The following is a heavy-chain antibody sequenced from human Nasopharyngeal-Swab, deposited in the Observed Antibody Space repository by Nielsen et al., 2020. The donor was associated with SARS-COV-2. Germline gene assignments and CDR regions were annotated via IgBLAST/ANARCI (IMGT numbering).Heavy chain of an antibody. V-gene: IGHV3-23*01. CDR2: ISGSGGST. J-gene: IGHJ5*02. CDR1: GFTFSSYA. Sequence: GESLKISCAASGFTFSSYAMSWVRQAPGKGLEWVSAISGSGGSTYYADSVKGRFTISRDNSKNTLYLQMNSLRAEDTAVYYCAKDRYTVTMNWFDPWGQGTLVTVSS. D-gene: IGHD4-17*01. CDR3: AKDRYTVTMNWFDP.